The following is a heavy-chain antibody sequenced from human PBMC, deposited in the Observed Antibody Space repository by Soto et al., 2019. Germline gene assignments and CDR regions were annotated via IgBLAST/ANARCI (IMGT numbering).Heavy chain of an antibody. CDR3: ARGPDPTYFDY. CDR1: GYTFTNYG. V-gene: IGHV1-18*01. CDR2: INVYNGKT. J-gene: IGHJ4*02. Sequence: QVQLVQSGGEVAKPGATVKVSCKASGYTFTNYGINWVRQAPGLGLEWMGWINVYNGKTNYAPKFQARVTMTTDTPTTSVYMELRSLRSDDTAVYYCARGPDPTYFDYWGQGTLVIVSS.